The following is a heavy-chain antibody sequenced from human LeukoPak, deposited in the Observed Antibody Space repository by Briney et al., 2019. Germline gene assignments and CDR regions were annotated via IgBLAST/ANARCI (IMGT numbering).Heavy chain of an antibody. CDR3: AYSGSRRFDAFDI. CDR1: GFSVSSNY. D-gene: IGHD3-10*01. Sequence: PGGSLRLSCAASGFSVSSNYMSWFRQAPGKGLEWVSVIYSGGTTYYADSVKGRFTISRHSSNNTLYLQMNSPRAEDTAVYYCAYSGSRRFDAFDIWGQGTMVTVSS. J-gene: IGHJ3*02. V-gene: IGHV3-53*04. CDR2: IYSGGTT.